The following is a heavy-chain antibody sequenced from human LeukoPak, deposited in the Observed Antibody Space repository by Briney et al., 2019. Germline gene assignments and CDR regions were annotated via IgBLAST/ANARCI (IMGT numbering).Heavy chain of an antibody. Sequence: GESLXISCKGSGYRFTSYWVGWVRQLPGKGLEWMGIIYPGDSDTRYSPSFQGQVTISADKSTSTAYLQWSSLKASDTAMYYCXXQGXGGDCYWDAFDIWGQGTMVTVSS. CDR1: GYRFTSYW. CDR3: XXQGXGGDCYWDAFDI. V-gene: IGHV5-51*01. J-gene: IGHJ3*02. D-gene: IGHD2-21*02. CDR2: IYPGDSDT.